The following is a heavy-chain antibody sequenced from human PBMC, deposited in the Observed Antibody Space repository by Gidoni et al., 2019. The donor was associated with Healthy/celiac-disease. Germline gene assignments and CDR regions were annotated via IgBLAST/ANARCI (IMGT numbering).Heavy chain of an antibody. CDR1: GFTFSSYA. V-gene: IGHV3-23*01. D-gene: IGHD6-13*01. CDR2: ISGSGGST. CDR3: AKGTAAAGKLNY. J-gene: IGHJ4*02. Sequence: EVQLLESGGGLVQPGGSLRLSCAASGFTFSSYAMGWVRQAPGKGLEWVSAISGSGGSTYYADSVKGRFTISRDNSKNTLYLQMNSLRAEDTAVYYCAKGTAAAGKLNYWGQGTLVTVSS.